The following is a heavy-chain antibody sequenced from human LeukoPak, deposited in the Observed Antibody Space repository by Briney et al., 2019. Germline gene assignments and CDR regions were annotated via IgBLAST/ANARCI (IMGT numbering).Heavy chain of an antibody. CDR2: IFYSGDT. CDR3: ATTARHCSDY. D-gene: IGHD6-6*01. V-gene: IGHV4-30-4*08. J-gene: IGHJ4*02. Sequence: SETLSLTCTVSGGSINTSDYYWSWIRQPPGKGLEWIGYIFYSGDTYYNPSLKSRVIISIDTSKNQFSLRLSSVTAADTAVYYCATTARHCSDYWGQGTLVTVSS. CDR1: GGSINTSDYY.